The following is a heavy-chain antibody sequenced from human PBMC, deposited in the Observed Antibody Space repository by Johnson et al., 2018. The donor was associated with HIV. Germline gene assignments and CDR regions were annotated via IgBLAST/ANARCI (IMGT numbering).Heavy chain of an antibody. V-gene: IGHV3-30*03. CDR3: TTRLNSGTYWGNYDFGV. Sequence: QVQLVESGGGVVQPGRSLRLSCAASGFTFSSYGMHWVRQAPGKGLEWVAVISYDGSNKYYVDSVKGRFTISRDNSKNTLYLQMNSLRAEDASVYHCTTRLNSGTYWGNYDFGVWGQGTMVTVSS. D-gene: IGHD1-26*01. J-gene: IGHJ3*01. CDR1: GFTFSSYG. CDR2: ISYDGSNK.